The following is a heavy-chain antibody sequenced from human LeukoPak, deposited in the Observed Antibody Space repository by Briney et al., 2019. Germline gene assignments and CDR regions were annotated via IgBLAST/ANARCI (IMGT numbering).Heavy chain of an antibody. D-gene: IGHD3-22*01. Sequence: GGSLRLSCAASGFSFRSYSMNWVRQAPGKGLEWVSYISSSSSSMYYADSVKGRFTISRDDAKNSLYLQMNSLRDEDTAVYYCARDLTYYYDSSGYYYSRGYFDYWGQGTLVNVSS. J-gene: IGHJ4*02. CDR2: ISSSSSSM. CDR1: GFSFRSYS. CDR3: ARDLTYYYDSSGYYYSRGYFDY. V-gene: IGHV3-48*02.